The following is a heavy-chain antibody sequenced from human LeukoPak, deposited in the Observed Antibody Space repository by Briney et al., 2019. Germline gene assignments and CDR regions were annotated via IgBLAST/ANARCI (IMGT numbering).Heavy chain of an antibody. J-gene: IGHJ4*02. V-gene: IGHV3-7*01. CDR1: GFTFSNYN. Sequence: GGSLRLSCTASGFTFSNYNMNWVRQAPGKGLEWVANINQDGSAQYYVDSVKGRFTISRDNAKSSLYLQMNSLRAEDTAVYYCARSARWGQGTLVTVSS. CDR2: INQDGSAQ. CDR3: ARSAR.